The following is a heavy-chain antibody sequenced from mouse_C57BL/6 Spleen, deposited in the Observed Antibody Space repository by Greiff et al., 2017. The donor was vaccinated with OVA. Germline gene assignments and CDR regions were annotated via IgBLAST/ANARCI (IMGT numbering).Heavy chain of an antibody. CDR2: INPYNGDT. V-gene: IGHV1-20*01. Sequence: VQLQQSGPELVKPGDSVKISCKASGYSFTGYFMNWVMQSHGKSLEWIGRINPYNGDTFYNQKFKGKATLTVDKSSSTAHMELRSLTSEDSAVYDCARWGYDGYYWFAYWGQGTLVTVSA. D-gene: IGHD2-3*01. CDR3: ARWGYDGYYWFAY. CDR1: GYSFTGYF. J-gene: IGHJ3*01.